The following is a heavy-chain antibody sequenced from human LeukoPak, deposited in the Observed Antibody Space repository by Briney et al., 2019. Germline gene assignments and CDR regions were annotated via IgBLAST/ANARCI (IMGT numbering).Heavy chain of an antibody. CDR2: ISHSGST. Sequence: PSETLSLTCAVSGGSIISCGNSWSWIRQPPGKGLEWIGYISHSGSTYYKPSLKSRVTISVDRSKNQISLKLTSVTAADTAVYYCARYSSTWPYWYFDLWGRGTLVTVSS. V-gene: IGHV4-30-2*01. CDR1: GGSIISCGNS. J-gene: IGHJ2*01. D-gene: IGHD6-13*01. CDR3: ARYSSTWPYWYFDL.